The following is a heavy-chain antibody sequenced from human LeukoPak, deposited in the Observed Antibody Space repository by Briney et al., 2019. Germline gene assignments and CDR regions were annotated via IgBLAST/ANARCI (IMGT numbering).Heavy chain of an antibody. V-gene: IGHV4-34*01. CDR1: GGSFSGYY. J-gene: IGHJ4*02. Sequence: SETLSLTCAVYGGSFSGYYWSWIRQPPGKGLEWIGEINHSGSTNYNPSLKSRVTISVDTSKNQFSLKLSSVTAADTAVYYCARSGQTNLVGDYYDSSGFDYWGQGTLVTVSS. CDR3: ARSGQTNLVGDYYDSSGFDY. CDR2: INHSGST. D-gene: IGHD3-22*01.